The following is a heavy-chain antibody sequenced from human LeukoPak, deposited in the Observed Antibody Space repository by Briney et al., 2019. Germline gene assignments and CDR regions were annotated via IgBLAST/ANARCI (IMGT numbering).Heavy chain of an antibody. CDR1: GGSISSSSYY. J-gene: IGHJ4*02. CDR3: ARLYYDSSGYYQICYFDY. Sequence: SETLSLTCTVSGGSISSSSYYWGWIRQPPGRGLEWIGSIYCSGSTYYNPSLKSRVTISVDTSKNQFSLNLSSVTAADTAVYYCARLYYDSSGYYQICYFDYWGQGTLVTVSS. V-gene: IGHV4-39*01. D-gene: IGHD3-22*01. CDR2: IYCSGST.